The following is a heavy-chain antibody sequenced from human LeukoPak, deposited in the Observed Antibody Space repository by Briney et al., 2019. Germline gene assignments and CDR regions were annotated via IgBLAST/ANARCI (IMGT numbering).Heavy chain of an antibody. Sequence: PGGSLRLSCAASGFTFSSYAMHWVRQAPGKGLEWVAVISYDGSNKYYADSVKGRFTISRDNSKNTLYLQMNSLRAEDTAVYYCARDRTRTFMVRGVIRWFDPWGQGTLVTVSS. D-gene: IGHD3-10*01. CDR2: ISYDGSNK. CDR1: GFTFSSYA. J-gene: IGHJ5*02. CDR3: ARDRTRTFMVRGVIRWFDP. V-gene: IGHV3-30*04.